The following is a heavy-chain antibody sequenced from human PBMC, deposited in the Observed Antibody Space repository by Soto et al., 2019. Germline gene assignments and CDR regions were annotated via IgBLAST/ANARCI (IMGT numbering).Heavy chain of an antibody. D-gene: IGHD5-12*01. CDR3: ARHRNSGYGHPTFDF. V-gene: IGHV5-51*01. J-gene: IGHJ4*02. CDR2: IYPGDSDT. Sequence: GESLKISCQGSGYSFTNHWIGWVRQMPGKRLELMGIIYPGDSDTRYSPSFQDQVTISVDKSISTAYLQGSSLKASDNAIYFCARHRNSGYGHPTFDFWGQGTPVTVSS. CDR1: GYSFTNHW.